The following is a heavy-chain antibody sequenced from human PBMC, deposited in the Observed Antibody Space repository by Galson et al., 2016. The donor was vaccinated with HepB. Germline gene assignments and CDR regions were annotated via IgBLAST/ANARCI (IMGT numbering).Heavy chain of an antibody. V-gene: IGHV3-48*04. Sequence: SLRLSCAASGFTFSSFSMNWVRQAPGRGLEWVSYISSSTIIYYADSVKGRFTISRDNAKKYLFLQMNSMRVEDTAVYYCARVSPPYYYGSGIFDYWGQGTLVTVSS. D-gene: IGHD3-10*01. CDR2: ISSSTII. J-gene: IGHJ4*02. CDR3: ARVSPPYYYGSGIFDY. CDR1: GFTFSSFS.